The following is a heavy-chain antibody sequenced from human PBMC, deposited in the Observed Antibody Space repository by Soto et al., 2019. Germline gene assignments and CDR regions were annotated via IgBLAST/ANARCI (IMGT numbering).Heavy chain of an antibody. J-gene: IGHJ4*02. CDR3: ARGLVATIPAFDY. V-gene: IGHV1-2*04. CDR1: GYTFTGYY. Sequence: QVQLVQSGAEVKKPGASVKVSCKASGYTFTGYYMHWVRQAPGQGLEWMGWLNPNSGATNYEQKFQGWVTMTRDTSISTAHMELTRLTSDDTAVYYCARGLVATIPAFDYWGQGSLVTVSS. CDR2: LNPNSGAT. D-gene: IGHD5-12*01.